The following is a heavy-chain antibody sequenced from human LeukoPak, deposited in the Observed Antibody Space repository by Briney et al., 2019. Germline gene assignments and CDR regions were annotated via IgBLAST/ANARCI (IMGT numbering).Heavy chain of an antibody. CDR3: ARVLTAVAGTGDWLDP. Sequence: ASVKVSCKASGYTFTSFDMNWVRQATGQGLEWMGWMNPNSGNTGCAQKFEGRVTMTRNTSKNTAYMELSSLRSGDTAVYYCARVLTAVAGTGDWLDPWGQGTLVTVSS. V-gene: IGHV1-8*01. D-gene: IGHD6-19*01. CDR2: MNPNSGNT. CDR1: GYTFTSFD. J-gene: IGHJ5*02.